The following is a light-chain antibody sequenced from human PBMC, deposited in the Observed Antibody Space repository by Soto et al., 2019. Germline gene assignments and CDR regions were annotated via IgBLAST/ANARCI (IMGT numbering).Light chain of an antibody. CDR1: QSVSSN. V-gene: IGKV3-15*01. Sequence: EIVMTQSPAPLSVSPGERVTLSCRASQSVSSNLVWYQQKPGQAPRLLIYGASTRATGIPARFSGSGSGTEFTLTISSLQSEDFAVYYCQQYNNWPWTFGQGTKVEI. J-gene: IGKJ1*01. CDR3: QQYNNWPWT. CDR2: GAS.